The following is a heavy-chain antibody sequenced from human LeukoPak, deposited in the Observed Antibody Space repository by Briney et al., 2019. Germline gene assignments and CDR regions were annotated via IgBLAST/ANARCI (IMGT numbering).Heavy chain of an antibody. CDR3: ARERGYSYVYFDY. CDR2: INAGNGNT. V-gene: IGHV1-3*01. CDR1: GYTFTSYA. Sequence: GASVKVSCKASGYTFTSYAMHWVRQAPGQRLELMGWINAGNGNTKYSQKFQGRVTIARDTSASTAYMELSSLRSEDTAVYYCARERGYSYVYFDYWGQGTLVTVSS. D-gene: IGHD5-18*01. J-gene: IGHJ4*02.